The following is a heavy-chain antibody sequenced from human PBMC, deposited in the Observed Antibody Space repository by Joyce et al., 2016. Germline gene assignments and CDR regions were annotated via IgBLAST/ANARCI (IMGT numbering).Heavy chain of an antibody. Sequence: EVQLLESGGNLAQRGGSLRLSCAASGFSFTSYGMNWIRQAPGAGLEWVSGISACGGTSYYADSVKGRFTISRDNSKNTLYLQMNNLRAEDTALYHCVRRSSFSRTSYDDYWGQGTLVTVSS. CDR2: ISACGGTS. J-gene: IGHJ4*02. CDR3: VRRSSFSRTSYDDY. CDR1: GFSFTSYG. V-gene: IGHV3-23*01. D-gene: IGHD2-2*01.